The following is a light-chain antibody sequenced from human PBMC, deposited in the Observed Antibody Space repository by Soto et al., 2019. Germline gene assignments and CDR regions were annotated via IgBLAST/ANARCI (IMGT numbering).Light chain of an antibody. J-gene: IGKJ2*01. V-gene: IGKV3-20*01. CDR3: QLYETSVYT. CDR2: VVS. CDR1: QNFSNNY. Sequence: EIVLTQPPRTLSLCPGETATLSSRASQNFSNNYLAWYQQKRGQAPTPRIYVVSARAIGIPDRFSGSGSGTDFTLTISRLEPEDVAEYYCQLYETSVYTFGQGTRLEI.